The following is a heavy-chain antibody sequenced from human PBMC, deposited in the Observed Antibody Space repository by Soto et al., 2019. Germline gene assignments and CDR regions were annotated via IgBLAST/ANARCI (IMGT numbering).Heavy chain of an antibody. CDR2: ITHSSSTI. J-gene: IGHJ4*02. D-gene: IGHD6-19*01. CDR3: ARRGSAWSFDY. Sequence: GGSLRLSCAASGFTFSSYEMNWVRQAPGKGLEWVSYITHSSSTIYYADSVKGRFTISRDNAKNSLYRQMNSLRAEDTAVYYCARRGSAWSFDYWGLGTLVTVSS. CDR1: GFTFSSYE. V-gene: IGHV3-48*03.